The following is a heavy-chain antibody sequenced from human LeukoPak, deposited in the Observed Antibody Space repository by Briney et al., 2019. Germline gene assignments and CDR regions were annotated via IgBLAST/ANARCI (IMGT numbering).Heavy chain of an antibody. V-gene: IGHV1-2*02. D-gene: IGHD6-13*01. J-gene: IGHJ4*02. CDR3: ARERGGIAAAGTIHYFDY. CDR2: ISPKSGGT. CDR1: GYIFTGYY. Sequence: ASVKVSCKASGYIFTGYYMHWVRQAPGQGLEWMGWISPKSGGTNYAQKFQGRINMTRDTSISTAYMDLSGLRSDDTAVYYCARERGGIAAAGTIHYFDYWGQGTLVTVSS.